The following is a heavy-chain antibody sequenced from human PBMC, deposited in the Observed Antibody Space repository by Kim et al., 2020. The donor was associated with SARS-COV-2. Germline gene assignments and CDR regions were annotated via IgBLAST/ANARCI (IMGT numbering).Heavy chain of an antibody. Sequence: TPSLKSRVTISVDTSKNQFSLKLSSVTAADTAVYYCARFGYGYLYYGMDVWGKGTTVAVSS. J-gene: IGHJ6*04. V-gene: IGHV4-34*01. CDR3: ARFGYGYLYYGMDV. D-gene: IGHD5-18*01.